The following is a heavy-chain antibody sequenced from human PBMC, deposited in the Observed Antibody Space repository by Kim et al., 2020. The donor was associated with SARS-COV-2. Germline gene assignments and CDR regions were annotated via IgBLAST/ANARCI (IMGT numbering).Heavy chain of an antibody. D-gene: IGHD3-10*01. J-gene: IGHJ4*02. CDR3: ARGSVRGVISDY. V-gene: IGHV1-3*01. Sequence: KYLQKFQGRVTITRDTSASTAYMELSSLRSEDTAVYYCARGSVRGVISDYWGQGTLVTVSS.